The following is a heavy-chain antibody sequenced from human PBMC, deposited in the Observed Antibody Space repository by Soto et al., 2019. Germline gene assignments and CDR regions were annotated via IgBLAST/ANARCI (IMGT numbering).Heavy chain of an antibody. CDR1: GFTFSSYG. CDR2: IWYDGSNK. V-gene: IGHV3-33*01. J-gene: IGHJ3*02. D-gene: IGHD4-17*01. Sequence: GGSLRLSCAASGFTFSSYGMHWVRQAPGKGLEWVAVIWYDGSNKYYADSVKGRFTISRDNSKNTLYLQMNSLRAEDTAVYYCARGDYGGTYDAFDIWGQGTRVTVS. CDR3: ARGDYGGTYDAFDI.